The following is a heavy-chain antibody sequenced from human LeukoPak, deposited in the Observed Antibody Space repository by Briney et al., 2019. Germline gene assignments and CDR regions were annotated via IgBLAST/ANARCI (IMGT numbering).Heavy chain of an antibody. D-gene: IGHD3-22*01. CDR2: INPSGGST. CDR1: GYTFTSYY. CDR3: AKVVGYYYDSSGYFDY. J-gene: IGHJ4*02. Sequence: ASVKVSCKASGYTFTSYYMHWVRQAPGQGLEWMGIINPSGGSTSYAQKFQGRVTMTRDTSTSTVYMELSSLRSEDTAVYYCAKVVGYYYDSSGYFDYWGQGTLVTVSS. V-gene: IGHV1-46*01.